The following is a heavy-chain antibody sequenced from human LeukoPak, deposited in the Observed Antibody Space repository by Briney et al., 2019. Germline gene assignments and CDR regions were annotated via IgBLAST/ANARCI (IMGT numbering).Heavy chain of an antibody. V-gene: IGHV3-33*01. Sequence: PGGSLRLSCIASGFTFSSYGFHWVRQAPGKGLEWVAVIWSDGGSKRYYADSVKGRFTTSRDDSESTVSLQMNSLIAEDTAVYYCARDRALGSFDYWGQGTLVTVSS. CDR1: GFTFSSYG. CDR2: IWSDGGSKR. D-gene: IGHD1-26*01. J-gene: IGHJ4*02. CDR3: ARDRALGSFDY.